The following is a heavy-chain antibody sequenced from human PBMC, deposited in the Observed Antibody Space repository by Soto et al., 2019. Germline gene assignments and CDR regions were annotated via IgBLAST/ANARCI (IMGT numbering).Heavy chain of an antibody. CDR3: AIDWPETSIGGDGPLVYYYRGRGV. D-gene: IGHD2-8*01. CDR1: GFTFSSYY. V-gene: IGHV1-46*01. CDR2: INPSNGFT. J-gene: IGHJ6*02. Sequence: QVQLLQSGAELKKPGDSVSLSCKASGFTFSSYYIHWVRQSPAEGLQWMGVINPSNGFTSYPQKFQGRGAMNSDTATNTVYMDLRSLRIEDTAVYLCAIDWPETSIGGDGPLVYYYRGRGVWGRGTAGTVSS.